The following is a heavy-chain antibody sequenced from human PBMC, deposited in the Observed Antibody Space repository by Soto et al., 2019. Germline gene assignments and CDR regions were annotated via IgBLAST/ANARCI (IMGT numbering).Heavy chain of an antibody. CDR3: ARRIAAAGMNAFDT. D-gene: IGHD6-13*01. CDR1: GYSFTSYW. CDR2: IYPGDSDT. J-gene: IGHJ3*02. Sequence: PGESLKISCKGSGYSFTSYWIGWVRQMPGKGLEWMGSIYPGDSDTRYSPSFQGQVNISADKSISTAYLQWSSLKASDTAMYYCARRIAAAGMNAFDTWGQGTMVTVSS. V-gene: IGHV5-51*01.